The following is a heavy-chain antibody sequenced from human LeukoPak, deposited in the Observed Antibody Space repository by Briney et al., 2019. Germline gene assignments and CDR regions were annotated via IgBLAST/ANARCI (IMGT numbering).Heavy chain of an antibody. V-gene: IGHV4-34*01. J-gene: IGHJ6*02. CDR2: INHSGST. CDR3: ARGTVIYCSSTSCYKLTGGYYYYYGMDV. CDR1: GGSFGGYY. D-gene: IGHD2-2*02. Sequence: PSETLSLTCAVYGGSFGGYYWSWIRQLPGKGLEWIGEINHSGSTNYNPSLKSRVTISVDTSKNQFSLKLSSVTAADTAVYYCARGTVIYCSSTSCYKLTGGYYYYYGMDVWGQGTTVTVSS.